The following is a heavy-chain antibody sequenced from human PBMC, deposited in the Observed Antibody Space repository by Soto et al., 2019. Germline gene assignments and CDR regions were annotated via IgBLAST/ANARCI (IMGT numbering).Heavy chain of an antibody. Sequence: QVQLVQSGAEMKRPGASVILSCKASGYIFTTYSIHWVRQTAGQGLEWMAKVDPRDGSTGYAQKFRGRVSMAWDTSTGTVCVEVSSLTSDDTATYYCGRVRSSGREFDYWGQGTQVTVSS. V-gene: IGHV1-46*01. CDR2: VDPRDGST. D-gene: IGHD6-25*01. CDR1: GYIFTTYS. CDR3: GRVRSSGREFDY. J-gene: IGHJ4*02.